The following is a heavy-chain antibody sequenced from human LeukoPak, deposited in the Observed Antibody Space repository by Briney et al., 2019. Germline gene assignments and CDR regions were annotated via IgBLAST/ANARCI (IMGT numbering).Heavy chain of an antibody. D-gene: IGHD6-19*01. J-gene: IGHJ4*02. CDR1: GFTFSSYS. CDR2: ISSSSSYI. CDR3: ASSMAVAGTGY. Sequence: GGSLRLSCAASGFTFSSYSMNWVRQAPGKWLEWVSSISSSSSYIYYADSVKGRFTISRDNAKNSLYLQMNSLRAEDTAVYDCASSMAVAGTGYWGQGTLVTVSS. V-gene: IGHV3-21*01.